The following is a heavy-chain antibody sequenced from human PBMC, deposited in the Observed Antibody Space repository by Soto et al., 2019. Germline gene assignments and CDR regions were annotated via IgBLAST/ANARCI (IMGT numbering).Heavy chain of an antibody. CDR2: ISGSGGST. CDR3: AKDDDRAFLFDY. J-gene: IGHJ4*02. CDR1: GFTFSSYA. Sequence: EVQLLESGGGLVQPGGSLRLSCEASGFTFSSYAMSWVRQAPGKGLEWVSAISGSGGSTYYADSVKGRFTISRDNSKNTLYLQMNSLRAEDTAVYYCAKDDDRAFLFDYWGQGTLVTVSS. V-gene: IGHV3-23*01.